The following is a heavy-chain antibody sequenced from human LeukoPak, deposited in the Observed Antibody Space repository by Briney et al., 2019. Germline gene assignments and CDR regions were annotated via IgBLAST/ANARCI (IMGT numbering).Heavy chain of an antibody. D-gene: IGHD1-26*01. V-gene: IGHV3-21*04. Sequence: GGSLRLSCAASGFTFSSYSMNWVRQAPGKGLEWVSSISSSSSYIYYADSVKSRFTISRDNSKNTLYLQMNSLRAEDTAVYYCAKDVEWELHLFDYWGQGTLVTVSS. CDR1: GFTFSSYS. CDR3: AKDVEWELHLFDY. CDR2: ISSSSSYI. J-gene: IGHJ4*02.